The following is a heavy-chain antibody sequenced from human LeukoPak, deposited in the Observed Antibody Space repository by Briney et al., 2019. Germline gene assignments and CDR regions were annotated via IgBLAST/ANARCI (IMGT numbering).Heavy chain of an antibody. Sequence: PGGSLRLSCAASGFTLSDYTMNWVRLALGKGLEWVSSISGSSNYIYYADSVKGRFTISRGNAKNSLYLQMNSLRAEDTAVYYCAREGLLFCSTSCYTWFDPWGQGTLVTVSS. D-gene: IGHD2-2*02. CDR2: ISGSSNYI. CDR1: GFTLSDYT. J-gene: IGHJ5*02. CDR3: AREGLLFCSTSCYTWFDP. V-gene: IGHV3-21*01.